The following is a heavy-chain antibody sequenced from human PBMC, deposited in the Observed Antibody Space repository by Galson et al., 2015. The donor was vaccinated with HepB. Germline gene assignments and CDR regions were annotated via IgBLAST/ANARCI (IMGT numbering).Heavy chain of an antibody. CDR1: GGSIISSRNY. Sequence: ETLSLTCTVSGGSIISSRNYGGWIRQPPGKGLEWIGGIYYAGSSHYNPSLKSRLTLSVDTSKNQFSLRLTSVTAADTAVYYCARPRYCSSASCSASFDYWGQGILVTVSS. V-gene: IGHV4-39*01. D-gene: IGHD2-2*01. CDR3: ARPRYCSSASCSASFDY. J-gene: IGHJ4*02. CDR2: IYYAGSS.